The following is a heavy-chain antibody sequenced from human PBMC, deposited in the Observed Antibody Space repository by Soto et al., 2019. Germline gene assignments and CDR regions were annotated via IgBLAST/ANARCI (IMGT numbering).Heavy chain of an antibody. V-gene: IGHV2-5*02. D-gene: IGHD2-2*01. J-gene: IGHJ5*02. CDR2: IYWDDDK. Sequence: QITLKESGPTLVRPTQTLTLTCTFSGFSLTTNGVGVGWIRQPPGKALEWLALIYWDDDKRYSPSLKSRLTITKYTSKNQVVLTMTNMDPVDTATYYCAHRPRGTSWFDVWGQGTLVTVSS. CDR1: GFSLTTNGVG. CDR3: AHRPRGTSWFDV.